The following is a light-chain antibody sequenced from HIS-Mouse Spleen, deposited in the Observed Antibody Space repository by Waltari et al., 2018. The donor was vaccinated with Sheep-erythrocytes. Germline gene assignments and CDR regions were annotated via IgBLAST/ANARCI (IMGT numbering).Light chain of an antibody. CDR1: TLGDKY. CDR2: QDS. J-gene: IGLJ2*01. Sequence: SYELTQPPSVSVSPRQTTSITCSGDTLGDKYACWYQQKPGTSPVLVIYQDSKRPSGITERFSGSNSGNTATLTISGTQAMDEADYYCQAWDSSTAVFGGGTKLTVL. V-gene: IGLV3-1*01. CDR3: QAWDSSTAV.